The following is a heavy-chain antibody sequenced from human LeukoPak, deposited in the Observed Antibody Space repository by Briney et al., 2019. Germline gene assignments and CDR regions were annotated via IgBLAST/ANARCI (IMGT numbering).Heavy chain of an antibody. V-gene: IGHV3-21*01. CDR1: GFTFNRYN. Sequence: KAGGSLRLSCAASGFTFNRYNMNWVRRAPGKGLEWVSSISTSSSYIYYADSVRGRFTISRDNAKNSLYLQMKSLRAEDTALYFCVQGPYLDYWGQGSLVTVSS. D-gene: IGHD2-21*01. CDR2: ISTSSSYI. J-gene: IGHJ4*02. CDR3: VQGPYLDY.